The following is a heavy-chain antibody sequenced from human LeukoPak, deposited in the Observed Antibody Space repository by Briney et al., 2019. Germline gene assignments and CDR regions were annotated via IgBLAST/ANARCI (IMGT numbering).Heavy chain of an antibody. D-gene: IGHD3-3*01. CDR1: GGTFSSYA. J-gene: IGHJ5*02. CDR3: ATERITIFGVVIIGWFDP. Sequence: SVKVSCKASGGTFSSYAIRWVRQAPGQGLEWMGRIIPILGIANYAQKFQGRVTITADKSTSTAYMELSSLRSEDTAVYYCATERITIFGVVIIGWFDPWGQGTLVTVSS. CDR2: IIPILGIA. V-gene: IGHV1-69*04.